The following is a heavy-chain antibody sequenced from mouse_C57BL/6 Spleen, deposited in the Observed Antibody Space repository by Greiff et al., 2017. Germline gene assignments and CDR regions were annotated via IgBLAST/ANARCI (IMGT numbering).Heavy chain of an antibody. D-gene: IGHD5-1*01. CDR3: ARSSTYSAMDY. CDR2: IHPNSGST. CDR1: GYTFTSYW. V-gene: IGHV1-64*01. Sequence: QVQLQQPGAELVKPGASVKLSCKASGYTFTSYWMHWVKQRPGQGLEWIGMIHPNSGSTNYNEKFKSKATLTVDKSSSTASMQLSSLTSEDSAVYYCARSSTYSAMDYWGQGTSVTVSS. J-gene: IGHJ4*01.